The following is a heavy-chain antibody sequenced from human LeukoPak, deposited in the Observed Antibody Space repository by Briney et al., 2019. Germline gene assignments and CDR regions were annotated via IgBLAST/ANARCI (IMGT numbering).Heavy chain of an antibody. CDR1: GFTFSSYA. Sequence: PGGSLRLSCAASGFTFSSYAMSWVRQAPGKGLEWVSAISGSGGSTYYADSVKGRFTISRDNSKNTLYLQMNSLRAEDTAVYYCAKSTRIYSSGWEDLDYWGQGTLVTVSS. D-gene: IGHD6-19*01. J-gene: IGHJ4*02. V-gene: IGHV3-23*01. CDR2: ISGSGGST. CDR3: AKSTRIYSSGWEDLDY.